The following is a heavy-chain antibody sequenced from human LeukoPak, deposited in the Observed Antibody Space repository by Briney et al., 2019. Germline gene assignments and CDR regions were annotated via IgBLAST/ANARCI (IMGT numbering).Heavy chain of an antibody. CDR2: ISCNGVTT. V-gene: IGHV3-23*01. J-gene: IGHJ4*02. Sequence: PGGSLRLSCAASGFTFSKCAMSWVRQVPGKGLEWVSAISCNGVTTYSPDSVKGRFTISRDNSKNTLYVQMNSLRAEDTAVYYCAKSRFLEWLPGAIFDYWGQGTLVTVSS. CDR1: GFTFSKCA. D-gene: IGHD3-3*01. CDR3: AKSRFLEWLPGAIFDY.